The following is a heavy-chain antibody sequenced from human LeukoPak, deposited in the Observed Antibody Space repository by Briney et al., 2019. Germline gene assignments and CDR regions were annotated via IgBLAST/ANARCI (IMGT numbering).Heavy chain of an antibody. J-gene: IGHJ4*02. CDR2: IWYDGSNT. CDR3: ARSSHRSTLTTTYFDY. Sequence: GRSLRLSCAASGFTFSSYGMHWVRQAPGKGLEWVAVIWYDGSNTYYADSVKGRFTISRDNSKNTLYLQMNSLRAEDTAVYYCARSSHRSTLTTTYFDYWGQRTLVTVSS. CDR1: GFTFSSYG. V-gene: IGHV3-33*01. D-gene: IGHD4-17*01.